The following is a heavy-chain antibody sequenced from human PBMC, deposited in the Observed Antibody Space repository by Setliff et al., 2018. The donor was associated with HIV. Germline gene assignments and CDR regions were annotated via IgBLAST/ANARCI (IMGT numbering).Heavy chain of an antibody. CDR2: INANSGGT. J-gene: IGHJ4*02. CDR3: ARGKSNPLGPFHYFDL. Sequence: ASVKVSCKASGYTFVGYYIHCVRQAPGQGLEWMGWINANSGGTNYAQKFQGRVTMTRDTSISAAYMELSRLRSDDTAVYFCARGKSNPLGPFHYFDLWGRGTLVTVSS. V-gene: IGHV1-2*02. D-gene: IGHD3-16*01. CDR1: GYTFVGYY.